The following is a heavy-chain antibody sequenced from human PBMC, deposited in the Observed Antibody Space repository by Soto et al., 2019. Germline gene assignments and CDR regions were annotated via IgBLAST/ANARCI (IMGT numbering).Heavy chain of an antibody. D-gene: IGHD6-6*01. CDR1: AFAFSTYG. V-gene: IGHV3-30-3*01. CDR2: ISYDGSNK. CDR3: AREGIAARPYFQH. J-gene: IGHJ1*01. Sequence: QVQLVESGGGVVQPGRSLRLSCAASAFAFSTYGAHWVRQAPGKRLEWVALISYDGSNKYYADSVKGRFTISRDNSRNTLYLQMNSLRAEDTAVYYCAREGIAARPYFQHWGQGTLVTVSS.